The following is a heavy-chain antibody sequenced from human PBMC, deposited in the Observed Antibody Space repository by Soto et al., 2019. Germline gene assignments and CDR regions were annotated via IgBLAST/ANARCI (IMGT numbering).Heavy chain of an antibody. CDR2: IYYSGNT. CDR1: GGSVNSYY. V-gene: IGHV4-59*08. D-gene: IGHD3-16*02. J-gene: IGHJ2*01. CDR3: ARHRGGVIVSNYWFFDL. Sequence: QVQLQESGPGLVKPSETLSLTCTGSGGSVNSYYWSWIRQPPGKGLEWLGYIYYSGNTNYNPSLKSRVTISVDTSKNQFSLNLSSVTAADTAVYYCARHRGGVIVSNYWFFDLWGRGSLVTVSS.